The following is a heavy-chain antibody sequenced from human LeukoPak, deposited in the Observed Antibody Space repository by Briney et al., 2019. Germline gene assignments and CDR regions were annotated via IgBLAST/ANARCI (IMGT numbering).Heavy chain of an antibody. V-gene: IGHV4-59*01. CDR2: IYYGGNT. CDR1: GGSFSSFY. CDR3: ARSIGYSSSWPDY. J-gene: IGHJ4*02. D-gene: IGHD6-13*01. Sequence: SETLSLTCTVSGGSFSSFYWSWIRQPPGKGLEWIWYIYYGGNTNYNPSLKSRVTISVDTSKNQFSLKLSSVTAADTAVYYCARSIGYSSSWPDYWGQGTLVTVSS.